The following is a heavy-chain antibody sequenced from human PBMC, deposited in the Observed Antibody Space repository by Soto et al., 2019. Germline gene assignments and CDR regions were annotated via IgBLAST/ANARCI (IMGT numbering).Heavy chain of an antibody. CDR1: GFTFNTYS. CDR2: ISAYNGNT. CDR3: ERDMLVVVADVFDI. D-gene: IGHD2-15*01. J-gene: IGHJ3*02. V-gene: IGHV1-18*01. Sequence: ASARVSCKAFGFTFNTYSMSWVRQPPGPGHECMGWISAYNGNTNYAQKLHGSVTMTTDTSTRTAYLELRRLGSNDTALCYFERDMLVVVADVFDIWVNGTIVT.